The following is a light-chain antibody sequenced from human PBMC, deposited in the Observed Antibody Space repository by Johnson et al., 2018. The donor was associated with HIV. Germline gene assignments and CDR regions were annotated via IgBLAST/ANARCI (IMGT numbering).Light chain of an antibody. CDR3: GTWDSSLSTGGV. Sequence: QSVLTQPPSASGTPGQRVTISCSGSSSNIGSNTVNWYQQLPGTAPKLLIYRNNERPSGIPDRFSGSKSGTSATLGITGLQTGAEADYYCGTWDSSLSTGGVFGTGTKVTVL. CDR2: RNN. J-gene: IGLJ1*01. V-gene: IGLV1-44*01. CDR1: SSNIGSNT.